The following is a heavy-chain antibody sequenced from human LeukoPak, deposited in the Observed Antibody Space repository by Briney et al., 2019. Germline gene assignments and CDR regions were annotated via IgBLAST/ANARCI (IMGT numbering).Heavy chain of an antibody. D-gene: IGHD3-10*01. J-gene: IGHJ4*02. Sequence: GGSLRLSCAASGFTFSSYSMNWVRQAPGKGLEWVSYISSSSSTIYYADSVKGRFTISRDNAKNSLYLQMNSLRAEDTAVYYCARLGSRGGDYWGQGTLVTVSS. CDR3: ARLGSRGGDY. CDR1: GFTFSSYS. CDR2: ISSSSSTI. V-gene: IGHV3-48*01.